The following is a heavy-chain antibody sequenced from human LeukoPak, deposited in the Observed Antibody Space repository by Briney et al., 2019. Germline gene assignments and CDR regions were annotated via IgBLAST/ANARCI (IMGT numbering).Heavy chain of an antibody. CDR2: IYYSGST. V-gene: IGHV4-31*03. Sequence: PSETLSLTCTVSGGSISSGGYYWSWIRQHPGKGLEWIGYIYYSGSTYYNPSLKSRVTISGDTSKNQFSLKLSSVTAADTAVYYCARDGAAPDGWFDPWGQGTLVTVSS. CDR1: GGSISSGGYY. D-gene: IGHD1-26*01. CDR3: ARDGAAPDGWFDP. J-gene: IGHJ5*02.